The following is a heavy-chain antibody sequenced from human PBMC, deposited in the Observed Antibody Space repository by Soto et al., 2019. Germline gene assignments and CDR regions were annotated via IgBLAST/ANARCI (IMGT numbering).Heavy chain of an antibody. V-gene: IGHV3-30-3*01. CDR1: GFTFSSYA. CDR3: ARDLSSSHWGGMDV. D-gene: IGHD6-13*01. Sequence: QVQLVESGGGVVQPGRSLRLSCAASGFTFSSYAMHWVRQAPGKGLEWVAGISYDGSNKYYADSVKGRFTISRDNSKNPLYLQMNSLRAEDTAVYYCARDLSSSHWGGMDVWGQGTTVTVSS. CDR2: ISYDGSNK. J-gene: IGHJ6*02.